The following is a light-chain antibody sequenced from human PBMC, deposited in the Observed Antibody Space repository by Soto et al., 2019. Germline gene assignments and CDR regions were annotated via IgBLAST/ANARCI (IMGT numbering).Light chain of an antibody. V-gene: IGKV1-6*01. CDR3: LQNHNYPRT. CDR1: QDISDD. Sequence: AIQMTQSPSSLSASVGDRVTITCRASQDISDDVGWYQQTPGKAPKLLISGASRLQSGVPSRFSGSGSGAAFTLPITSLRPADSDTYYCLQNHNYPRTFGQGTKVEI. J-gene: IGKJ1*01. CDR2: GAS.